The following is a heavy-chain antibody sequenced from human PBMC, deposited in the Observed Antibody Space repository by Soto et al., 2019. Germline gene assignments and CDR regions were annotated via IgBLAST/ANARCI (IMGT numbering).Heavy chain of an antibody. J-gene: IGHJ4*02. CDR1: GFSTQTLYF. Sequence: PSETLSLTCGVYGFSTQTLYFWGWIRQPHGKGLEWIGLISHSGRAISHPSFASRVTISLDTTNNAFSLTLKSVTAADTAVYYCARGRSFRLVGVSLDSWGQGTLVTVSS. CDR3: ARGRSFRLVGVSLDS. D-gene: IGHD3-16*02. CDR2: ISHSGRA. V-gene: IGHV4-38-2*01.